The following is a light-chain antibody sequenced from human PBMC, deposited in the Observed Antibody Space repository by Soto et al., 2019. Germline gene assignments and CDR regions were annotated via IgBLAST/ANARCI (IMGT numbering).Light chain of an antibody. J-gene: IGKJ2*01. CDR3: QQYGSSPET. CDR2: ATS. CDR1: QSVISTY. V-gene: IGKV3-20*01. Sequence: EIVLTQSPGTLSLSPGERATLSCRASQSVISTYFAWYQHKPGQAPRLLIYATSTRATGVPDRFSGSGSGTDFTLTISRLEPEDFALYYCQQYGSSPETFGQGTELEI.